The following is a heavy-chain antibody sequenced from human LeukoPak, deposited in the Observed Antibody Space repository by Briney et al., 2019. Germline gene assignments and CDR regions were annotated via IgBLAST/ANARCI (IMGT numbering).Heavy chain of an antibody. CDR1: GYNFPKSW. CDR2: IYPHDSDT. J-gene: IGHJ4*02. V-gene: IGHV5-51*01. CDR3: ARHSTSASGTYALDY. Sequence: GESLKISCKASGYNFPKSWIGWVREMPGKGLEWMGIIYPHDSDTRYSPSFQGQVTISADKSNTTAYLQWSSLKASETAIYYCARHSTSASGTYALDYWGQGTLVAVSS. D-gene: IGHD3-10*01.